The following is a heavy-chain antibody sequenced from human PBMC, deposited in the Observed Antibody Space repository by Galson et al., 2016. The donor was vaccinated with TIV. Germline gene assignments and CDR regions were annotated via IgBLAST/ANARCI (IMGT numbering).Heavy chain of an antibody. Sequence: SLRLSCAASGFTVSSNYMSWVRQAPGKGLEWVSVISAGDITYYTDSVKGSFTISRDNSKNTLYLQMNSLRAEDTAVYYCARDPYCPHDVCHDPPVWGQGTLVAVTS. D-gene: IGHD2-8*01. V-gene: IGHV3-66*01. J-gene: IGHJ4*02. CDR3: ARDPYCPHDVCHDPPV. CDR2: ISAGDIT. CDR1: GFTVSSNY.